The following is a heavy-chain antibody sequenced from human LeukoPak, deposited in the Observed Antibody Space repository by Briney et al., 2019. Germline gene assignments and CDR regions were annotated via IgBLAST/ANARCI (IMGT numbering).Heavy chain of an antibody. CDR1: GYTLTELS. D-gene: IGHD5-12*01. CDR2: FDPEDGET. CDR3: ATRGAPPIVATDYYYYGMDV. Sequence: ASVTVSCKVSGYTLTELSMHWVRQAPGKGLEWMGGFDPEDGETIYAQKFQGRVTMTEDTSTDTAYMELSSLRSEDTAVYYCATRGAPPIVATDYYYYGMDVWGQGTTVTVSS. V-gene: IGHV1-24*01. J-gene: IGHJ6*02.